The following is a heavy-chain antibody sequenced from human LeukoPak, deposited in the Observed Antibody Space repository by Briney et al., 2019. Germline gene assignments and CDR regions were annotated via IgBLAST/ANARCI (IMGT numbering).Heavy chain of an antibody. D-gene: IGHD6-6*01. CDR2: INTNTGNP. CDR3: ARHGSWGSSSGDYHYYMDV. Sequence: ASVKVSCKASGYTFTSYAMNWVRQAPGQGLEWMGWINTNTGNPTYAQGFTGRFVFSLDTSVSTAYLQWSSLKASDTAMYYCARHGSWGSSSGDYHYYMDVWGKGTTVTVSS. CDR1: GYTFTSYA. V-gene: IGHV7-4-1*02. J-gene: IGHJ6*03.